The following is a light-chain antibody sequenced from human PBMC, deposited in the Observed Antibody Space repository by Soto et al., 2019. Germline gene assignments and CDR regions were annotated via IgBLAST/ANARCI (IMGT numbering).Light chain of an antibody. V-gene: IGKV3-11*01. Sequence: EIVLTQSTATLSLSPGERATLSCRARQSVSSYLAWSQQKPCQAPRLLIYDASNRATGIPARFSGSGSGTDFTLTISSLEPEDFAVYYCQQRSNWPPILFGQRTRLEI. CDR2: DAS. J-gene: IGKJ5*01. CDR3: QQRSNWPPIL. CDR1: QSVSSY.